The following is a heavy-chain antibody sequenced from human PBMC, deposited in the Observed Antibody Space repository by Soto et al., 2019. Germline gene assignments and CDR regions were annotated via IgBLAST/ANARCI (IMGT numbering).Heavy chain of an antibody. CDR3: SRGRDAYKTGNN. CDR2: IHPSGNT. CDR1: SGSFSQYY. V-gene: IGHV4-34*01. J-gene: IGHJ4*02. Sequence: QVQLHRWGAGLLKPSETLSLTCAVYSGSFSQYYWSWIRQPPGRGLEWIGEIHPSGNTNYNPSLQSRATISVDPSKTQFSLKLDSVTAADTATYYCSRGRDAYKTGNNWGQGTLVTVSS. D-gene: IGHD1-1*01.